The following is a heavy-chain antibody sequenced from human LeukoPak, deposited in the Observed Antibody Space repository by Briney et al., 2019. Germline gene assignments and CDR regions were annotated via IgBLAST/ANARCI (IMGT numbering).Heavy chain of an antibody. CDR3: AKDQTTVVTSFDY. V-gene: IGHV3-23*01. J-gene: IGHJ4*02. Sequence: PGGSLRLSCAASGVTFSSYGMSWVRQAPGKGLEWVSAISGSGGSTYYADSVEGRFTISRDNSKNTLYLQMNSLRAEDTAVYYCAKDQTTVVTSFDYWGQGTLVTVSS. D-gene: IGHD4-23*01. CDR2: ISGSGGST. CDR1: GVTFSSYG.